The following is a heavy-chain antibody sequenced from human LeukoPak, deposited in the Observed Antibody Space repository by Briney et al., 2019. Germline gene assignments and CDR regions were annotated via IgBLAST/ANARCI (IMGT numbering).Heavy chain of an antibody. CDR2: INQDGTER. V-gene: IGHV3-7*03. J-gene: IGHJ6*04. CDR3: AKTGDVIVPAATDV. D-gene: IGHD2-2*01. Sequence: PGGSLRLSCAASGFNFSAYWMSWVRQAPGKGLEWVANINQDGTERSYVDSVKGRFTISRDNPKNTLYLQMNSLRAEDTAVYYCAKTGDVIVPAATDVWGKGTTVTVSS. CDR1: GFNFSAYW.